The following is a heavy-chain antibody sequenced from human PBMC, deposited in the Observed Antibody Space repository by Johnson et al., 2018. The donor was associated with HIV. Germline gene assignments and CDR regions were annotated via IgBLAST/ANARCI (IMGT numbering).Heavy chain of an antibody. J-gene: IGHJ3*02. V-gene: IGHV3-30*14. Sequence: QVQLVESGGGFVQPGGSLRLSCAASSFTFSTYAMHWVRLAPGKGLEWVAVASYDGDNKYYADSVKGRFPISRDNSKNTLYLQMNSLRAEDTAVYYCAKDRPTYSGSYWGAFDIWGQGTMATVSS. D-gene: IGHD1-26*01. CDR3: AKDRPTYSGSYWGAFDI. CDR2: ASYDGDNK. CDR1: SFTFSTYA.